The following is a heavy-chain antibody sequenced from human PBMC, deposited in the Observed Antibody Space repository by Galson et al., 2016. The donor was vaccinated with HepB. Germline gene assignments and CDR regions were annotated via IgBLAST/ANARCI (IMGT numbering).Heavy chain of an antibody. V-gene: IGHV4-4*02. CDR2: VWHSGNT. D-gene: IGHD4-17*01. CDR1: GDSISSPKW. J-gene: IGHJ4*02. CDR3: ARFGHYGDYFLFDY. Sequence: SETLSLTCAVSGDSISSPKWWSWVRQPPGKGLEWIGEVWHSGNTDYNPSLESRVSISVDKSKNQFSLRLTSVTAADTAVYYCARFGHYGDYFLFDYWGQGALVTVAS.